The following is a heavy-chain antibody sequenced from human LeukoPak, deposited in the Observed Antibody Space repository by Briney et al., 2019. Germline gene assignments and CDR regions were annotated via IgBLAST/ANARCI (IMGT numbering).Heavy chain of an antibody. J-gene: IGHJ3*01. CDR1: GFTFSSYS. Sequence: PGGSLRLSCAAAGFTFSSYSMNWVRQAPGKGLEWVSSISSSSSYIYYADSVKGRFTISRDNSKDTLFLQMNSLRAEDTAIYYCARDIQLSTWGLGTMVTVSS. CDR3: ARDIQLST. V-gene: IGHV3-21*04. D-gene: IGHD5-24*01. CDR2: ISSSSSYI.